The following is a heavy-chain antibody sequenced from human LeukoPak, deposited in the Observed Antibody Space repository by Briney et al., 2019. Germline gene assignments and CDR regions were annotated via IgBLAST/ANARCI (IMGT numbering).Heavy chain of an antibody. CDR1: GGSISSSNW. J-gene: IGHJ4*02. CDR2: IYHSGST. CDR3: ARGFGELLPSDY. V-gene: IGHV4-4*02. Sequence: SGTLSLTCAVSGGSISSSNWWSWVXQPPGXGLXWIGEIYHSGSTNYNPSLKSRVTISVDKSKNQFSLKLSSVTAADTAVYYCARGFGELLPSDYWGQGTLVTVSS. D-gene: IGHD3-10*01.